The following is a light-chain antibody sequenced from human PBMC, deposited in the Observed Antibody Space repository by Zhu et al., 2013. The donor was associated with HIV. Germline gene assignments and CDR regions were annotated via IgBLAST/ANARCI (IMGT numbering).Light chain of an antibody. J-gene: IGKJ1*01. CDR3: QHYNNWPRT. CDR1: QSVGGS. V-gene: IGKV3-15*01. CDR2: DAS. Sequence: EIVMTQSPATLSVSPGERVTLSCRASQSVGGSLAWYRQKPGQAPRLLIYDASTRATGVSARFSASGSGTEFTLTISSLQSEDFAVYYCQHYNNWPRTFGQGTKVE.